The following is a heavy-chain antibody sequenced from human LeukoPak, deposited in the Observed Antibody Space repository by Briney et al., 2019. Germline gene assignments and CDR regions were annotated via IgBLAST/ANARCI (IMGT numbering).Heavy chain of an antibody. V-gene: IGHV4-30-4*01. CDR3: ARPYYYDSRIDP. CDR2: MYYSGST. J-gene: IGHJ5*02. CDR1: GGSISSGDYY. D-gene: IGHD3-22*01. Sequence: PSQTLSLTCTVSGGSISSGDYYWSWIRQPPGKGLEWIAYMYYSGSTYYNPTLKSRVTMSADTSKNQLSLKLSSVTAADTAVYYCARPYYYDSRIDPWGQGILVTVSS.